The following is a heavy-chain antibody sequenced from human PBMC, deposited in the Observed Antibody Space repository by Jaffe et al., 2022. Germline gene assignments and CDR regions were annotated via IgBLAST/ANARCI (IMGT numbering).Heavy chain of an antibody. V-gene: IGHV4-39*01. CDR2: IYYSGST. CDR3: ARPTEQWLVSAAFDI. CDR1: GGSISSSSYY. Sequence: QLQLQESGPGLVKPSETLSLTCTVSGGSISSSSYYWGWIRQPPGKGLEWIGSIYYSGSTYYNPSLKSRVTISVDTSKNQFSLKLSSVTAADTAVYYCARPTEQWLVSAAFDIWGQGTMVTVSS. J-gene: IGHJ3*02. D-gene: IGHD6-19*01.